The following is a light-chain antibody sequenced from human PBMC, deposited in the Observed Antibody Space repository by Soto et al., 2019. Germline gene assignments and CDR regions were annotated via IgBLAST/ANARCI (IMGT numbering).Light chain of an antibody. CDR2: EVS. CDR3: SSYAGSNAYV. CDR1: SSDVGGYNY. J-gene: IGLJ1*01. Sequence: ALTQPPSASGSPGQSVTISCTGTSSDVGGYNYVSWYQQRPGKAPKLMIYEVSKRPSGVPDRFSGSKSGNTASLTVSGLQAEDEADYYCSSYAGSNAYVFGTGTKVTVL. V-gene: IGLV2-8*01.